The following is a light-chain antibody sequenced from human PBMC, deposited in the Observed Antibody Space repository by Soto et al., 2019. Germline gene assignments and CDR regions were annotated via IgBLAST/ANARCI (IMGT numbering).Light chain of an antibody. J-gene: IGKJ2*01. Sequence: DIQMTQSPSTLSASVGDRVTIICRASQSISTWLAWYQQKPGKAPKLLIYDASSLQSGVPSRFSGHGSGTDFTLTISSLQPDDFATYYCQQYNSYTTFGQGTKVDIK. CDR1: QSISTW. CDR2: DAS. V-gene: IGKV1-5*02. CDR3: QQYNSYTT.